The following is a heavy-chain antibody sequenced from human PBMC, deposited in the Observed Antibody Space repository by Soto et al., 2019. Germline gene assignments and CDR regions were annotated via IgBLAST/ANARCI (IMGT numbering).Heavy chain of an antibody. D-gene: IGHD2-2*01. CDR1: GGSHRGHY. V-gene: IGHV4-34*01. CDR3: AKDKFQGAYRLFDN. J-gene: IGHJ4*02. Sequence: PSQTLSLTRAISGGSHRGHYWSWIRQSPEKGLEWVGEINHSEFTNYIPTLKSRVTISRDASKNQFSLRLSSMTAADSAVYFCAKDKFQGAYRLFDNWVQGTPV. CDR2: INHSEFT.